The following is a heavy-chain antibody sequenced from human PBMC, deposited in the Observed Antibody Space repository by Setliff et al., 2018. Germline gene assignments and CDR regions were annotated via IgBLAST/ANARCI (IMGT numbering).Heavy chain of an antibody. Sequence: LRLSCAASGFTFSDHYMDWVRQAPGKGLEWVSFITSSSSYIYYADSVKGRFTISRDNAKNSLYLQMNSLRADDTAVYYCARAHSSTLSVHDYWGQGTLVTVSS. CDR3: ARAHSSTLSVHDY. D-gene: IGHD2-2*01. J-gene: IGHJ4*02. CDR2: ITSSSSYI. CDR1: GFTFSDHY. V-gene: IGHV3-21*01.